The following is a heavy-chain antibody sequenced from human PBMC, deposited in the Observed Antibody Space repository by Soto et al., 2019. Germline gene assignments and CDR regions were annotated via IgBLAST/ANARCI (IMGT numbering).Heavy chain of an antibody. Sequence: TSETLSLTCAVYGGSFSGYYWSWIRQPPGKGLEWIGEINHSGSTNYNPSLKSRVTISVDTSKNQFSLKLSSVTAADTAVYYCATLLGGVVVPARGMDVWGQGTTVTVSS. V-gene: IGHV4-34*01. CDR1: GGSFSGYY. J-gene: IGHJ6*02. CDR2: INHSGST. CDR3: ATLLGGVVVPARGMDV. D-gene: IGHD2-2*01.